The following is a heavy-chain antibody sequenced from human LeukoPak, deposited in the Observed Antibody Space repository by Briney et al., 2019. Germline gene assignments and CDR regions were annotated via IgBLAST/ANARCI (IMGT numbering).Heavy chain of an antibody. CDR3: ARDLTGFGELPYFDY. V-gene: IGHV3-21*01. D-gene: IGHD3-10*01. Sequence: GGSLRLSCAASGFTFSSYSMNWVRQAPGKGLEWVSSISSSSSYIYYADSVKGRFTISRDNAKNSLYLQMSSLRAEDTAVYYCARDLTGFGELPYFDYWGQGTLVTVSS. CDR2: ISSSSSYI. CDR1: GFTFSSYS. J-gene: IGHJ4*02.